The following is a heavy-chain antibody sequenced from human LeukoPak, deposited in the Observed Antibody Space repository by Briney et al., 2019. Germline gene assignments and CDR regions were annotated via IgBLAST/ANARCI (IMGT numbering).Heavy chain of an antibody. CDR2: ISYDGTNK. Sequence: GGSLRLSCAASGFTFSSYAMHWVRQAPGKGLEWVAVISYDGTNKYYADSVKGRFTISRDNSKNTLYLQMNSLRPEDTAVYYCARDSVGRSSGHPPWAPFDYWGQGTLVTVSS. V-gene: IGHV3-30-3*01. J-gene: IGHJ4*02. CDR1: GFTFSSYA. D-gene: IGHD6-19*01. CDR3: ARDSVGRSSGHPPWAPFDY.